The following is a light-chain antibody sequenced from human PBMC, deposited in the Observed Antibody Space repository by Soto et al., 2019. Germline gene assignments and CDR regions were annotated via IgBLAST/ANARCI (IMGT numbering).Light chain of an antibody. CDR1: QSVNRY. J-gene: IGKJ2*01. CDR2: DAS. Sequence: EIVLTQSPGTLSLSPGEGATLSCRASQSVNRYLAWYPQKPGQAPRLLIYDASKRATGIPARFSGSGSGTDFTLTISSLEPEDFAVYYCQQRTDWRYTFGQGTKLEIK. V-gene: IGKV3-11*01. CDR3: QQRTDWRYT.